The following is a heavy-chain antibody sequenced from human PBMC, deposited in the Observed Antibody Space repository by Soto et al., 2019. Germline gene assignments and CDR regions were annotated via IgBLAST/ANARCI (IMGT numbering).Heavy chain of an antibody. D-gene: IGHD6-19*01. CDR2: IKQDGSEK. CDR1: GFTFSSYW. CDR3: ARVTKQWLDYYYYYMDV. Sequence: ESGGGLVQPGGSLRLSCAASGFTFSSYWMSWVRQAPGKGLEWVANIKQDGSEKYYVDSVKGRFTTSRDNAKNSLYLQMNSLRAEDTAVYYCARVTKQWLDYYYYYMDVWGKGTTVTVSS. J-gene: IGHJ6*03. V-gene: IGHV3-7*01.